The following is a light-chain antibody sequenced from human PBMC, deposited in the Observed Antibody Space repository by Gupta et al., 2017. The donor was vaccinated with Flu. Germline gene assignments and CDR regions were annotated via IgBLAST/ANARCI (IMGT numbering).Light chain of an antibody. CDR2: DDS. Sequence: SYVLTQPPSVSVAPGKTARITCGGDDIESKSVHWCQQKPGQAPLLVVYDDSDRPSGIPERFSGSNSGNTATLTISRVEAGDEDDYYCQVWDTSSDHVVFGGGTKLTVL. J-gene: IGLJ2*01. V-gene: IGLV3-21*03. CDR1: DIESKS. CDR3: QVWDTSSDHVV.